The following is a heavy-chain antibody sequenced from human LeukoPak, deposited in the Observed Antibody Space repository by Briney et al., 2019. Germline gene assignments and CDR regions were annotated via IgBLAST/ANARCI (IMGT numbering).Heavy chain of an antibody. Sequence: GGSLRLSCAASGFTFSNAWMSWVRQAPGKGLEWVGRIKSKTDGGTTDYAAPVKGRFTISRDDSKNTLYLQMNSLKTEDTAVYYCTTAPSYDFWSGPWFWYYYYMDVWGKGTTVTVSS. CDR1: GFTFSNAW. V-gene: IGHV3-15*01. CDR2: IKSKTDGGTT. J-gene: IGHJ6*03. CDR3: TTAPSYDFWSGPWFWYYYYMDV. D-gene: IGHD3-3*01.